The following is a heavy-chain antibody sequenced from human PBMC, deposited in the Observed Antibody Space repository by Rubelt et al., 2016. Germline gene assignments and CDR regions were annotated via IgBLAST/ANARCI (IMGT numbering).Heavy chain of an antibody. CDR3: ARSSGTTVTTVDY. J-gene: IGHJ4*02. Sequence: EVQLVQSGAEVKKPGESLRISCQGSGYSFTSYWISWVRQMPGNGLEWMGRIDPSDSLSNYSPSLQGHGLISADKSISTAYLQWSSLKASDTAMYYCARSSGTTVTTVDYWGQGTLVTVSS. V-gene: IGHV5-10-1*01. CDR1: GYSFTSYW. CDR2: IDPSDSLS. D-gene: IGHD4-17*01.